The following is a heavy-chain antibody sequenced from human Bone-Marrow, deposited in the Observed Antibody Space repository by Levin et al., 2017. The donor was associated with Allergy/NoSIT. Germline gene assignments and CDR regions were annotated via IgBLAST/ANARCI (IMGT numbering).Heavy chain of an antibody. V-gene: IGHV3-15*01. CDR2: INSKTDGGST. CDR1: GFTFSNAW. Sequence: PGGSLRLSCAASGFTFSNAWMSWVRQAPGKGLEWVGRINSKTDGGSTDYAAPVKGRFTISRDDSKNTLYLQMNSLKTEDTAVYYCTTGKDDPGEVTIFGVVMSGVFDYWGQGTLVTVSS. J-gene: IGHJ4*02. D-gene: IGHD3-3*01. CDR3: TTGKDDPGEVTIFGVVMSGVFDY.